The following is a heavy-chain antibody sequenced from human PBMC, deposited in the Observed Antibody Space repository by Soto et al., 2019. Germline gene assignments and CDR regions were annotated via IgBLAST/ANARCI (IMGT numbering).Heavy chain of an antibody. CDR2: ISAYNGNT. CDR1: GYTFTSYG. V-gene: IGHV1-18*01. J-gene: IGHJ4*02. Sequence: QVQLVQSGAEVKKPGASVKVSCKASGYTFTSYGISWVRQAPGQGLEWMGWISAYNGNTNYAQKLQGRVIMTRDTSTSTAYMELRSLRSDDTAVYYCARDHGSGKNLGRWEDYWGQGTRVTVSS. D-gene: IGHD3-10*01. CDR3: ARDHGSGKNLGRWEDY.